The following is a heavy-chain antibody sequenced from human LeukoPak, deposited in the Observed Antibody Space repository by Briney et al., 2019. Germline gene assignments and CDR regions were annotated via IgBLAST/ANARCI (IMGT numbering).Heavy chain of an antibody. V-gene: IGHV5-51*01. CDR3: ARSTGGTKRCDS. CDR2: IYPGDSDA. D-gene: IGHD1-26*01. Sequence: GESLKISCKGSGYSFTNYWIAWVRQMPGKGLEWMGIIYPGDSDARYSPSFQGQVTISADKSISTVYLQWSSLKASDTATYYCARSTGGTKRCDSWGQGTLVTVSS. CDR1: GYSFTNYW. J-gene: IGHJ4*02.